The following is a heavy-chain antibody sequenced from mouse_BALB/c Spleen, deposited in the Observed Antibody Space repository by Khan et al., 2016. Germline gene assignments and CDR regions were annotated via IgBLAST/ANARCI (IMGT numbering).Heavy chain of an antibody. V-gene: IGHV2-6-7*01. D-gene: IGHD2-12*01. Sequence: QMQLEESGPGLVAPSQSLSITCTVSGFSLTGYGVNWVRQPPGKGLEWLGKIWADGRTDYNSALKSRVSSSKDNSKSQVVLKMNSLQTDDTANYYCSSDYDGFAYWGQGALVIVSA. CDR3: SSDYDGFAY. CDR2: IWADGRT. CDR1: GFSLTGYG. J-gene: IGHJ3*01.